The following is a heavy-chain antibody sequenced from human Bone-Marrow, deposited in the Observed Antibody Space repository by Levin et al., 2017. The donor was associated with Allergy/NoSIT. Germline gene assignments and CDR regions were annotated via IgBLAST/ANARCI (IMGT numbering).Heavy chain of an antibody. Sequence: GGSLRLSCAASGFSFDSYALSWIRQAPGKGLEWVAAISGSGTNTYYADSVKGRLTISRDTSKNTVFLEMNGLRAADTAVYYCAKKGGNSFDYYFESWGQGTLVTVSS. D-gene: IGHD4-23*01. CDR2: ISGSGTNT. J-gene: IGHJ4*02. CDR1: GFSFDSYA. CDR3: AKKGGNSFDYYFES. V-gene: IGHV3-23*01.